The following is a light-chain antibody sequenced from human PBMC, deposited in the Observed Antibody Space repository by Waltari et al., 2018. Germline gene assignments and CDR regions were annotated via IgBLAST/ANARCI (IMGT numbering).Light chain of an antibody. CDR1: SSNIGSNY. CDR2: RND. J-gene: IGLJ2*01. Sequence: QSVLTQPPSASGTPGQRVTISCSGSSSNIGSNYVYWYQQFPGTAPKLLIYRNDQRPSGVPDRFSGSKSGTSASLAISGLRSEDEADYSCAAWDDSLSGVLFGGGTRLTVL. V-gene: IGLV1-47*01. CDR3: AAWDDSLSGVL.